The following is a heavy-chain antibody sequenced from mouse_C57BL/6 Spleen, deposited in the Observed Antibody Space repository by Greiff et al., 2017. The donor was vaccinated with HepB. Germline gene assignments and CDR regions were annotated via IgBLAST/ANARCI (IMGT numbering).Heavy chain of an antibody. CDR1: GYAFSSSW. CDR2: IYPGDGDT. J-gene: IGHJ4*01. CDR3: ARGYSNYWAMDY. Sequence: VQVVESGPELVKPGASVKISCKASGYAFSSSWMNWVKQRPGKGLEWIGRIYPGDGDTNYNGKFKGKATLTADKSSSTAYMQLSSLTSEDSAVYFCARGYSNYWAMDYWGQGTSVTVSS. D-gene: IGHD2-5*01. V-gene: IGHV1-82*01.